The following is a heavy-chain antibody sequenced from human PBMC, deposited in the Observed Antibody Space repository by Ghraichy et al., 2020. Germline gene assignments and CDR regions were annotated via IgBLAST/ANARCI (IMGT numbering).Heavy chain of an antibody. Sequence: SQTLSLTCTVSGGSISSSSYYWGWIRQPPGKGLEWIGSIYSSGSTYYNPSLKSRVTISVDTSKNQFSLKLSSVTAADTAVYYCARRREYWAFDIWGQGTMVTVSS. J-gene: IGHJ3*02. D-gene: IGHD2-8*02. CDR1: GGSISSSSYY. V-gene: IGHV4-39*01. CDR3: ARRREYWAFDI. CDR2: IYSSGST.